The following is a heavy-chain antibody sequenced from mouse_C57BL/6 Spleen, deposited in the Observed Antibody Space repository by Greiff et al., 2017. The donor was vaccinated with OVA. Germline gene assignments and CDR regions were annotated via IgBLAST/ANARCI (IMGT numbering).Heavy chain of an antibody. V-gene: IGHV5-16*01. D-gene: IGHD1-1*01. J-gene: IGHJ3*01. CDR3: ARGDNYYGRSWFAY. CDR1: GFTFSDYY. Sequence: EVKLMESEGGLVQPGSSMKLSCTASGFTFSDYYMAWVRQVPEKGLEWVANINYDGSSTYYLDSLKSRFIISRDNAKNILYLQMSSLKSEDTATDYCARGDNYYGRSWFAYWGQGTLVTVSA. CDR2: INYDGSST.